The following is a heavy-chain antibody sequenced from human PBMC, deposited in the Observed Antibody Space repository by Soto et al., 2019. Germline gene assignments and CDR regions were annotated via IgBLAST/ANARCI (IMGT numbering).Heavy chain of an antibody. CDR2: INHSGST. Sequence: PSGTLSLTCAVSGAPITSNILCAWLRRSPGKGLEWIGEINHSGSTNYNPSLKSRVTISVDTSKNQFSLKLSSVTAADTAVYYCARQALKIVGQNWFDPWGQGTLVTVSS. J-gene: IGHJ5*02. D-gene: IGHD3-22*01. CDR3: ARQALKIVGQNWFDP. V-gene: IGHV4-4*02. CDR1: GAPITSNIL.